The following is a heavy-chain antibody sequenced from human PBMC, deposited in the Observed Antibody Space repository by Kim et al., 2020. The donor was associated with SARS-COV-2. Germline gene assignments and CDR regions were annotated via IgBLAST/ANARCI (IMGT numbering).Heavy chain of an antibody. CDR3: ASLGPCGSDCHYSGLDG. D-gene: IGHD2-21*01. V-gene: IGHV3-23*01. Sequence: GGSLRLSCAASGFTFNNYALGWVRQAPGKGLEWVSSISGGIVTTYYADSVKGRFTISRDNSRNTVYLQMNNLRAEDTAVYYCASLGPCGSDCHYSGLDGRGQGSTVTVSS. CDR1: GFTFNNYA. J-gene: IGHJ6*02. CDR2: ISGGIVTT.